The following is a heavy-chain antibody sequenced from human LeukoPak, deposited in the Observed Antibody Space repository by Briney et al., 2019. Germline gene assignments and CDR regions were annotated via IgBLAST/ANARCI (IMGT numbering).Heavy chain of an antibody. CDR2: ITNSGNSK. Sequence: GGSLRLSCAASEFTFSSYSMNWVRQAPGKGLEWVSYITNSGNSKSYADSVKGRFTISRDNTKNSLYLQMNSLRAEDTALYYCAKDKHEVVPAADEYWGQGTLVTVST. J-gene: IGHJ4*02. CDR1: EFTFSSYS. CDR3: AKDKHEVVPAADEY. D-gene: IGHD2-2*01. V-gene: IGHV3-48*01.